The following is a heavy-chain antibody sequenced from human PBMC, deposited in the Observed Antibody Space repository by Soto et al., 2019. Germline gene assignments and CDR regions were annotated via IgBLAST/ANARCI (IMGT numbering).Heavy chain of an antibody. CDR3: ARACSGGSCYSEAYYYYYGMDV. CDR2: IIPIFGTA. D-gene: IGHD2-15*01. CDR1: GGTFSSYA. Sequence: SVKVSCKASGGTFSSYAISWVRQAPGQGLEWMGGIIPIFGTANYAQKFQGRVTITADESTSTAYMELSSLRSEDTAVYYCARACSGGSCYSEAYYYYYGMDVWGQGTTVTVSS. V-gene: IGHV1-69*13. J-gene: IGHJ6*02.